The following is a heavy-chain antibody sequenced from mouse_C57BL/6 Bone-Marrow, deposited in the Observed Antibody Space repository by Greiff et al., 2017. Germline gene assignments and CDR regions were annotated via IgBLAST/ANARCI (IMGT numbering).Heavy chain of an antibody. CDR1: GYTFTGYW. Sequence: QVQLQQSGAELMKPGASVKLSCKATGYTFTGYWIEWVKQRPGHGLEWIGEILPGSGSTNYNEKFKGKATFTADKSSNTAYMQLSSLTTEDSAIYSCARSATVVGSRFAYWGQGTLVTVSA. CDR2: ILPGSGST. CDR3: ARSATVVGSRFAY. V-gene: IGHV1-9*01. J-gene: IGHJ3*01. D-gene: IGHD1-1*01.